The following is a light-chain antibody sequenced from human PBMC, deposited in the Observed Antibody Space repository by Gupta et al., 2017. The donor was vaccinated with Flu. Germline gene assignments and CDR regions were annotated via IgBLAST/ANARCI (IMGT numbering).Light chain of an antibody. CDR2: NDI. Sequence: QSVLTQPPSASGTPGQRVTISCSGSSSNIGSKTVNWYQQLPGTAPKLLIYNDIQRPSGVPERFSGSKSGTSASLAISGLQAEDEADYYCAAWDASRNGVVFGGGTNLTVL. J-gene: IGLJ2*01. V-gene: IGLV1-44*01. CDR3: AAWDASRNGVV. CDR1: SSNIGSKT.